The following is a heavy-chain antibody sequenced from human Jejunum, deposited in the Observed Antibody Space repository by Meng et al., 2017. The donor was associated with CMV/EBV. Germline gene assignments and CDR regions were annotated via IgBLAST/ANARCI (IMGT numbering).Heavy chain of an antibody. CDR1: GYSIPNGYS. CDR3: ARARSSSWYYDY. J-gene: IGHJ4*02. Sequence: VSGYSIPNGYSWGWIRRAPGRGLEWIGNIYHSGTSYYNPSLKSRVTMSVDTSKTQFSVQLDSVTAADTAVYYCARARSSSWYYDYWGRGMLVTVSS. V-gene: IGHV4-38-2*02. D-gene: IGHD6-13*01. CDR2: IYHSGTS.